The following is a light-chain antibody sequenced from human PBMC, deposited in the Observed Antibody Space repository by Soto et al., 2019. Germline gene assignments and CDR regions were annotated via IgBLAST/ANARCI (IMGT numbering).Light chain of an antibody. CDR2: DAS. V-gene: IGKV1-5*01. Sequence: DVHMTLSPSTLSASVGYRVTITCRASQSISTRLAWYQQKPGKAPKLLIYDASSLESGVPSRFSGSGSGTEFTLTISSLQPDDFATYYCQQYNSYRTFGQGTKVDIK. J-gene: IGKJ1*01. CDR3: QQYNSYRT. CDR1: QSISTR.